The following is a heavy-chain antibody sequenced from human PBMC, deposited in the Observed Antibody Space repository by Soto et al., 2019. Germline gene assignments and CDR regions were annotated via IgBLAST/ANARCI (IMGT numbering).Heavy chain of an antibody. CDR3: ARREIQGPIDY. J-gene: IGHJ4*02. CDR1: GYSISRSNW. CDR2: IYYSGTT. Sequence: AETLSLTCAVSGYSISRSNWWGWIRQPPGKGLEWIGYIYYSGTTYYNPSLKSRVTMSVDTSKNQFSLKLTSVTVVDTAVYYCARREIQGPIDYWGQGTLVTVSS. D-gene: IGHD1-26*01. V-gene: IGHV4-28*01.